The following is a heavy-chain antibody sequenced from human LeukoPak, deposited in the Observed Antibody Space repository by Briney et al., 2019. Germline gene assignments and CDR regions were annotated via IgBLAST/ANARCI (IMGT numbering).Heavy chain of an antibody. Sequence: GGSLRLSCAASGFTFSNAWMNWVRQAPGKGLEWVGRIRSNTDSGTTDYAAPVKGRFTISRDDSINTLYLRLNGLKTADTAVYYCSTRELRYYGSGTYPVAFDIWGQGTMVAVSS. D-gene: IGHD3-10*01. CDR2: IRSNTDSGTT. V-gene: IGHV3-15*01. J-gene: IGHJ3*02. CDR3: STRELRYYGSGTYPVAFDI. CDR1: GFTFSNAW.